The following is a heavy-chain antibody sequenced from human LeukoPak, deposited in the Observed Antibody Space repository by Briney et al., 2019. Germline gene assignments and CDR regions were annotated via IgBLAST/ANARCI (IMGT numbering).Heavy chain of an antibody. Sequence: SETLSLTCTVSGGSISSYYWSWIRQPPGKGLEWIGYIYYSGSTNYNPSLKSRVTISVDTSKNQFSLKLSSVTAADTAVDYCARRRITFFGGFHVFDSGGKGTMVPVS. D-gene: IGHD3-3*01. CDR3: ARRRITFFGGFHVFDS. J-gene: IGHJ3*02. V-gene: IGHV4-59*01. CDR1: GGSISSYY. CDR2: IYYSGST.